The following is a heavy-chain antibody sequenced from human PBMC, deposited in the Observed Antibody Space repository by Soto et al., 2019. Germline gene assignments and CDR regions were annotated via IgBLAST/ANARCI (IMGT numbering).Heavy chain of an antibody. Sequence: PGGSLRLSCAASGFTISSYSMNWVRQAPGKGLEWVSYISSSSGVIYYADSVKGRFTISRDNAKNSLYLQMNSLRAEDTAVYYCARDQDYWGQGTLVTVSP. CDR1: GFTISSYS. CDR3: ARDQDY. CDR2: ISSSSGVI. J-gene: IGHJ4*02. V-gene: IGHV3-48*01.